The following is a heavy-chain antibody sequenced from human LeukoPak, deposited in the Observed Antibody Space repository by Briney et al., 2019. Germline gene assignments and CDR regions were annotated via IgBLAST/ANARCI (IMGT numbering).Heavy chain of an antibody. V-gene: IGHV4-39*01. CDR3: ARHYYDSSGYYYVRY. J-gene: IGHJ4*02. D-gene: IGHD3-22*01. CDR1: GGSISSSSYY. Sequence: SETLSLTCTVSGGSISSSSYYWGWIRQPPGKGLEWIGSIYYRGSTYYNPSLKSRVTISVDTSKNQCSLKLSSVTAADTAVYYCARHYYDSSGYYYVRYWGQGTLVTVSS. CDR2: IYYRGST.